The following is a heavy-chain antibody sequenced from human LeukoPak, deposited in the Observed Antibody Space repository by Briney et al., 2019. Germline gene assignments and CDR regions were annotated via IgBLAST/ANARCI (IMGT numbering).Heavy chain of an antibody. CDR2: IYYSGST. V-gene: IGHV4-59*12. J-gene: IGHJ4*02. Sequence: PSETLSLTCTVSGGSISSYYWSWIRKPPGKGLEWIGYIYYSGSTNYNPSLKSRVTISVDTSKNQFSLKLSSVTAADTAVYYCARGLNDSWTGENYWGQGTLVTVSS. CDR3: ARGLNDSWTGENY. D-gene: IGHD3-3*01. CDR1: GGSISSYY.